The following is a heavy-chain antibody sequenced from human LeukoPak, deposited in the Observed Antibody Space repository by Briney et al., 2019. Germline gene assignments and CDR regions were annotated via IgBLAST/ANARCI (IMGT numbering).Heavy chain of an antibody. CDR1: GFTFNTYI. CDR3: AGTSYWFES. Sequence: GGSLRLSCTASGFTFNTYIMNWVRHAPGKGLEWVSSITSSSNYISYADSVKGRFTISRDNAKNSLYLQMNSLRVEDTAMYFCAGTSYWFESWGQGTLVTVSS. V-gene: IGHV3-21*01. J-gene: IGHJ5*01. D-gene: IGHD3/OR15-3a*01. CDR2: ITSSSNYI.